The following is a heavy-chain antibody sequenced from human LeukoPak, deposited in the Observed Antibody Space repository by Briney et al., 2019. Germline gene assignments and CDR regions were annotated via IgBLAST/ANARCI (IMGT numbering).Heavy chain of an antibody. J-gene: IGHJ4*02. CDR1: GGYFSSYY. D-gene: IGHD6-13*01. V-gene: IGHV4-4*07. CDR3: ARSAFLVTAPGLYYFDY. CDR2: IYNSGST. Sequence: PSETLSLTCTVPGGYFSSYYWSWIRKPAGKGLDWIGHIYNSGSTNYNPSLKGRVPMSVATSKNQFSLHLSSVTAADTAVYYCARSAFLVTAPGLYYFDYWGQGTLVAVSS.